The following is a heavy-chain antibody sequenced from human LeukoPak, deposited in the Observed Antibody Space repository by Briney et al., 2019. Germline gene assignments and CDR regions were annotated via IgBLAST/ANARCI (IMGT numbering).Heavy chain of an antibody. CDR2: IYHSGST. Sequence: PSETLSLTCTVSGDSISTSNSYWGWIRQPPGKGLEWIGSIYHSGSTYYNPSLKSRVTISVDTSKNQFSLKLSSVTAADTAVYYCARDREYYYYMDVWGKGTTVTVSS. CDR1: GDSISTSNSY. V-gene: IGHV4-39*07. J-gene: IGHJ6*03. CDR3: ARDREYYYYMDV.